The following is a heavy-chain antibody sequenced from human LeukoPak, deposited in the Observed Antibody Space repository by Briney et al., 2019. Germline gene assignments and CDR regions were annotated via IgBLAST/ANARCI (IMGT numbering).Heavy chain of an antibody. CDR2: IKSKTDGGTT. CDR3: TTGADYYDSSGYLDY. D-gene: IGHD3-22*01. Sequence: GGSLRLSCAASGFTFSNAWMSWVRQAPGKGLEWVGRIKSKTDGGTTDYAAPVKGRFTIPRDDSKNTLYLQMNSLKTEDTAVYYCTTGADYYDSSGYLDYWGQGTLVTVSS. J-gene: IGHJ4*02. CDR1: GFTFSNAW. V-gene: IGHV3-15*01.